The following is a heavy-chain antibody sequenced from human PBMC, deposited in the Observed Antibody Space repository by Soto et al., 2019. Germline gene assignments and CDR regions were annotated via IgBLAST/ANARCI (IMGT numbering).Heavy chain of an antibody. CDR2: IYYSGST. J-gene: IGHJ5*02. Sequence: SETLSLTCTVSGSSIGSYYWSWIRQPPGKGLEWIGYIYYSGSTNYNPSLKSRVTISVDTSKNQFSLKLSSVTAADTAVYYCARSPYNWNYSWFDPWGQGTLVTVSS. V-gene: IGHV4-59*01. D-gene: IGHD1-7*01. CDR1: GSSIGSYY. CDR3: ARSPYNWNYSWFDP.